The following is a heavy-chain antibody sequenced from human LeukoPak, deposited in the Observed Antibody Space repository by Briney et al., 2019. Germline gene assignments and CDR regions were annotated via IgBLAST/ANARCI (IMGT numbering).Heavy chain of an antibody. J-gene: IGHJ4*02. D-gene: IGHD3-22*01. Sequence: GGSLRLSCAASGFTFSSYAMSWVRQVPGKGLEWVAGIGGSGGGTNYADSVKGRFIISRDNAKNTLYLQMSSLRVEDTAVYFCAKRGVVIRVILVGFHKEAYYFDSWGQGALVTVSS. CDR3: AKRGVVIRVILVGFHKEAYYFDS. CDR1: GFTFSSYA. CDR2: IGGSGGGT. V-gene: IGHV3-23*01.